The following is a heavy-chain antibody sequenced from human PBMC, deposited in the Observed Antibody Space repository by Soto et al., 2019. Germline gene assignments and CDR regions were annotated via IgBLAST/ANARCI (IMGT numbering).Heavy chain of an antibody. V-gene: IGHV1-69*01. Sequence: QVQLVQTGAEVKKPGSSVKVSCKASGGTFSSYAISWVRQAPGQGLEWMGGIIPIFGTANYAQKFQGRVTITADESTSTAYMELSSLRSEDTAVYYCARSIRGDIVLMAISWAYGMDVWGQGTTVTVSS. D-gene: IGHD2-8*01. J-gene: IGHJ6*02. CDR3: ARSIRGDIVLMAISWAYGMDV. CDR2: IIPIFGTA. CDR1: GGTFSSYA.